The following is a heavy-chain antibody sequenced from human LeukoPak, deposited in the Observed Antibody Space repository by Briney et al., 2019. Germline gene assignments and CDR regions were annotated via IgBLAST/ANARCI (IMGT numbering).Heavy chain of an antibody. D-gene: IGHD3-22*01. CDR3: ARERGYDSSGYYDY. CDR2: IIPILGIA. Sequence: SVTVSCKASGGTFSSYAISWVRQAPGQGLEWMGRIIPILGIANYAQKFQGRVTITADKSTSTAYMELSSLRSEDTAVYYCARERGYDSSGYYDYWGQGTLVTVSS. CDR1: GGTFSSYA. J-gene: IGHJ4*02. V-gene: IGHV1-69*04.